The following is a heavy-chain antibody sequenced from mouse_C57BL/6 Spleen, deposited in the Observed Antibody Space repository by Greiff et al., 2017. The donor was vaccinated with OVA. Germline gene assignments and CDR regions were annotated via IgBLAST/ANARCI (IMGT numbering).Heavy chain of an antibody. Sequence: LVESGGGLVKPGGSLKLSCAASGFTFSSYAMSWVRQTPEKRLEWVATISDGGSYTYYPDNVKGRFTISRDNAKNNLYLQMSHLKSEDTAMYYCAREGYGSSLYYFDYWGQGTTLTVSS. CDR2: ISDGGSYT. CDR1: GFTFSSYA. J-gene: IGHJ2*01. D-gene: IGHD1-1*01. CDR3: AREGYGSSLYYFDY. V-gene: IGHV5-4*01.